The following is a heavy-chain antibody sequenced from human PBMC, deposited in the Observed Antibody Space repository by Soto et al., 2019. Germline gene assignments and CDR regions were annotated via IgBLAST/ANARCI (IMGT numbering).Heavy chain of an antibody. CDR1: GFSLTTAGVG. J-gene: IGHJ5*02. V-gene: IGHV2-5*01. Sequence: QITLKESGPTLVKPTQTLTLTCSFSGFSLTTAGVGVGWIRQPPGKALEWLAHIYWNDDIQYNPSLESRLTITMDASQNQVVPTMTNMDPVDTATDYCARRRNLAGAGRFNNVDPLGEGALVTVAS. D-gene: IGHD6-19*01. CDR3: ARRRNLAGAGRFNNVDP. CDR2: IYWNDDI.